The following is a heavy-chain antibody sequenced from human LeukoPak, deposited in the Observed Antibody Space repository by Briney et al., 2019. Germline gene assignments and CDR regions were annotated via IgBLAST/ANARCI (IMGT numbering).Heavy chain of an antibody. V-gene: IGHV1-2*02. J-gene: IGHJ4*02. Sequence: ASVKVSCKASGYTFTGYYMHWVRQAPGQGLEWMGWINPNSGGTNYAQKFQGRVTMTRDTSISTAYMELSRLRSDDTAVYYCARSLTIFGVVTPLSYWGRGTLVTVSS. D-gene: IGHD3-3*01. CDR1: GYTFTGYY. CDR2: INPNSGGT. CDR3: ARSLTIFGVVTPLSY.